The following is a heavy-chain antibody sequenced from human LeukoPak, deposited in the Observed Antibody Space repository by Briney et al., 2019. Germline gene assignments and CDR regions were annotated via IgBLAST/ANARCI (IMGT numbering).Heavy chain of an antibody. J-gene: IGHJ4*02. CDR2: IYSTGST. D-gene: IGHD3-10*01. Sequence: SETLTLTCTVSGGSINFYYWNWIRQPAGKGLEWIGRIYSTGSTNYSPSLKSRFTMSVDKSKNQFSLNLSSVTAADTAVYYCARGIADPYYFDSWGQGTLVTVSS. V-gene: IGHV4-4*07. CDR1: GGSINFYY. CDR3: ARGIADPYYFDS.